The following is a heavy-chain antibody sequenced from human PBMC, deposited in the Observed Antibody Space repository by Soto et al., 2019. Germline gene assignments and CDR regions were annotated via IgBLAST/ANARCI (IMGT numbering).Heavy chain of an antibody. CDR1: GYTFTSYA. D-gene: IGHD2-8*01. Sequence: GASVKVSCKASGYTFTSYAMHWVRQAPGQRLEWMGWINAGNGNTKYSQKFQGRVTITRDTSASTAYMELSSLRSEDTAVYYCARERLGYCTNGVCYNYYYYMDVWGKGTTVTVSS. V-gene: IGHV1-3*01. CDR2: INAGNGNT. CDR3: ARERLGYCTNGVCYNYYYYMDV. J-gene: IGHJ6*03.